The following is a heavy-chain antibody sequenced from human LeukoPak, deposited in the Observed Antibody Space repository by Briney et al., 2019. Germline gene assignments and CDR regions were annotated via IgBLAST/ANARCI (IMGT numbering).Heavy chain of an antibody. D-gene: IGHD6-19*01. CDR2: IWYDGSNK. CDR3: AGSIAVAGTIDY. J-gene: IGHJ4*02. CDR1: GFTFSSHG. Sequence: GGSLRLSCAASGFTFSSHGMHWVRQAPGKGLEWVAVIWYDGSNKYYADSVKGRFTISRDNSKNTLYLQMNSLRVEDTAVYYCAGSIAVAGTIDYRGQGTLVTVSS. V-gene: IGHV3-33*01.